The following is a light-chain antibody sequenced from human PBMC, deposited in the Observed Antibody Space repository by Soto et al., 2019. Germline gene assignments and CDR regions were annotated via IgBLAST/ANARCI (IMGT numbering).Light chain of an antibody. Sequence: QPVLTQPPSASGSPGQSVTISCTGTSSDVGGNNYVSWYQQHPGKAPKLMIFEVTKRPSGVPDRFSGSKSGNTASLTVSGLQAEDEADYYCTSYAGSYTDVVFGGGTKLTVL. V-gene: IGLV2-8*01. CDR3: TSYAGSYTDVV. CDR1: SSDVGGNNY. J-gene: IGLJ2*01. CDR2: EVT.